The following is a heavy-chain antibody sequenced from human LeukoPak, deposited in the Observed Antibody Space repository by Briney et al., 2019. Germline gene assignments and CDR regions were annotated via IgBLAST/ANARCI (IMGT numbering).Heavy chain of an antibody. CDR1: GYTFTSYY. CDR2: INPSGGST. J-gene: IGHJ5*02. Sequence: ASVEVSCKASGYTFTSYYMHWVRQAPGQGLEWMGIINPSGGSTSYAQKFQGRVTMTRDTSTSTVYMELSSLRSEDTAVYYCARDGDVVVPAAYNWFDPWGQGTLVTVSS. V-gene: IGHV1-46*01. D-gene: IGHD2-2*01. CDR3: ARDGDVVVPAAYNWFDP.